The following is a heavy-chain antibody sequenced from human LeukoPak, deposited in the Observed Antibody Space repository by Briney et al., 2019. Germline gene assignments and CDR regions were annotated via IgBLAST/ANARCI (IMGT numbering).Heavy chain of an antibody. J-gene: IGHJ4*02. D-gene: IGHD1-26*01. Sequence: PGGSLRLSCAASGFTFDDYAKQWVRQGPGKSLEWVSLINENGDIAYYGDSVRGRFTVSRDNAKNSLYLQMNSLTTEDTALYYCAKARWEPNFDYWGQGTLVTVSS. V-gene: IGHV3-43*02. CDR2: INENGDIA. CDR3: AKARWEPNFDY. CDR1: GFTFDDYA.